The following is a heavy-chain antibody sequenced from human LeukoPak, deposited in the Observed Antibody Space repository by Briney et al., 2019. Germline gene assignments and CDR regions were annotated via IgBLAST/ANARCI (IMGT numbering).Heavy chain of an antibody. Sequence: GGSRRLSCAASGFTFSSYGMYWVRQAPGKGLEWVAFIRYDGSNKYYADSVKGRFTISRDNSKNTLYLQMNSLRVEDTAVYYCAKDRGYYFDYWGQGTLVTVSS. D-gene: IGHD3-10*01. CDR1: GFTFSSYG. V-gene: IGHV3-30*02. CDR3: AKDRGYYFDY. J-gene: IGHJ4*02. CDR2: IRYDGSNK.